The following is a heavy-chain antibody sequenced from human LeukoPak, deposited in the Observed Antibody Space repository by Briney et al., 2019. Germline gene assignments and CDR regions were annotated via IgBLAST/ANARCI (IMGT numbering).Heavy chain of an antibody. V-gene: IGHV7-4-1*02. CDR3: ATIGASFFDY. D-gene: IGHD3-10*01. CDR2: INTGTGNP. CDR1: GYTFTSYA. Sequence: ASVKVSCKASGYTFTSYAMNWVRQAPGQGLEWMGWINTGTGNPTYAQGFTGRFVFSLDTSVSTTYLQINSLKAEDTAVYYCATIGASFFDYWGQGTLVTVSS. J-gene: IGHJ4*02.